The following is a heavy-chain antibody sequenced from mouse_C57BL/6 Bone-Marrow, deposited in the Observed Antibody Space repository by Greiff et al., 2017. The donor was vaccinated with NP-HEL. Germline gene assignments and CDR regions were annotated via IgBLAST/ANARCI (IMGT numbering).Heavy chain of an antibody. D-gene: IGHD1-1*01. V-gene: IGHV1-50*01. CDR1: GYTFTSYW. Sequence: VQLQQPGAELVKPGASVKLSCKASGYTFTSYWMQWVKQRPGQGLEWIGEIDPSDSYTNYNQKFKGKATLTVDTSSSTAYMQLSSLTSEDSAVYYCARSFYGSSYYYFDYWGQGTTLTVSS. CDR3: ARSFYGSSYYYFDY. CDR2: IDPSDSYT. J-gene: IGHJ2*01.